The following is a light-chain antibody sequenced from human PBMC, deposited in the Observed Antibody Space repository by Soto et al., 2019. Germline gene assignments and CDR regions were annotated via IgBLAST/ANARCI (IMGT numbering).Light chain of an antibody. CDR2: GNT. CDR1: SSNIGAGYD. CDR3: LSSNSSLIVV. Sequence: QSVLTQPPSVSGAPGQRVTISCTGSSSNIGAGYDVHWYQQLPGRAPKLLIYGNTNRPSGVPDRFSGSKSGTSASLAITGLHDEDEANYYGLSSNSSLIVVFGGGTKLTVL. V-gene: IGLV1-40*01. J-gene: IGLJ2*01.